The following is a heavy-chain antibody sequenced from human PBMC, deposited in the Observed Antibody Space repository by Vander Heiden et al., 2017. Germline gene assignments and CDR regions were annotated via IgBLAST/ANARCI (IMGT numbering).Heavy chain of an antibody. CDR1: GFTFSSYS. Sequence: EVPLIDSGGRWVQPGWYLRLSCPASGFTFSSYSMTWVRQAPGKGLEWVSYISSSRRTRDYADSVKGRFTISRDNAKNSLYMQMNSLRDEDTAVDVCARAWDYFDYWGQGTLVTVSS. D-gene: IGHD3-16*01. CDR2: ISSSRRTR. J-gene: IGHJ4*02. V-gene: IGHV3-48*02. CDR3: ARAWDYFDY.